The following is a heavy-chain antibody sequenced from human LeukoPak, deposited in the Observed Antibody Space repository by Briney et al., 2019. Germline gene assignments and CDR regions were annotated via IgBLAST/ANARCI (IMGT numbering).Heavy chain of an antibody. CDR1: GFSVSGNY. V-gene: IGHV3-53*04. CDR2: IYRGGAT. D-gene: IGHD3-22*01. CDR3: ARWKMEGIVVDVFDI. Sequence: GGSLRLSCASSGFSVSGNYMSWVRQAPGKGLEWVSAIYRGGATYYTDSVKGRFTMSRHTSKNTLDLQMNSLRVEDTAVYYCARWKMEGIVVDVFDIWGQGTRVTVSS. J-gene: IGHJ3*02.